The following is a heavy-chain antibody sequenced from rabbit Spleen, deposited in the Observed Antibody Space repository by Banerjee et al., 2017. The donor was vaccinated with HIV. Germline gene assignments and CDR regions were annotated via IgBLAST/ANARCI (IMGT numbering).Heavy chain of an antibody. V-gene: IGHV1S40*01. CDR1: GGSFFGDSY. Sequence: QSLVESGGDVVMPGASLILICFASGGSFFGDSYMSWVRQAPGKGLEWIACINAATGKSFYATRLQDRFTSSKTSSPTHTLEMTGLTAADSATCFCGRDSGTGFSGYGMGLWGQGTLVTVS. D-gene: IGHD7-1*01. CDR2: INAATGKS. CDR3: GRDSGTGFSGYGMGL. J-gene: IGHJ6*01.